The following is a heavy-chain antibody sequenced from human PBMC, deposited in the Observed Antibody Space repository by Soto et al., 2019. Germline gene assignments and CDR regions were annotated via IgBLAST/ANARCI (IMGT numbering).Heavy chain of an antibody. Sequence: QVQLQESGPGLVKPSGTLFLTCAVSGGSISDNWWSWVRQPPGKGLEWIGEIYHSGNTYYTPSLRSPVVILVDKSASQISLTLSSVTAADTAVYYCARHVAVPRTRGFDYWGPGTLVDVSS. D-gene: IGHD2-21*01. CDR2: IYHSGNT. CDR3: ARHVAVPRTRGFDY. CDR1: GGSISDNW. J-gene: IGHJ4*02. V-gene: IGHV4-4*02.